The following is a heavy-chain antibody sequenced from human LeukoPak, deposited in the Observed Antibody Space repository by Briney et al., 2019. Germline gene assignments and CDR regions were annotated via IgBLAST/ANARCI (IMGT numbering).Heavy chain of an antibody. J-gene: IGHJ4*02. V-gene: IGHV1-18*01. D-gene: IGHD3-3*01. CDR2: ISAYNGNT. CDR1: GYTFTSYG. CDR3: ARIPPDYDLWSGSN. Sequence: GASVKVSCKASGYTFTSYGISWVRRAPGQGLEWMGWISAYNGNTNYAQKLQGRVTMTTDTSTSTAYMELRSLRSDDTAVYYCARIPPDYDLWSGSNWGQGTLVTVSS.